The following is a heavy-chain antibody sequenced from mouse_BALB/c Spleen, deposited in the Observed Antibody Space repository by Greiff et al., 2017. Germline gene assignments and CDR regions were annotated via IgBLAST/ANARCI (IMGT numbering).Heavy chain of an antibody. CDR3: ASWEGVSYYFDY. CDR2: ISYSGST. CDR1: GYSITSDYA. D-gene: IGHD4-1*01. Sequence: EVMLVESGPGLVKPSQSLSLTCTVTGYSITSDYAWNWIRQFPGNKLEWMGYISYSGSTSYNPSLKSRISITRDTSKNQFFLQLNSVTTEDTATYYCASWEGVSYYFDYWGQGTTLTVSS. V-gene: IGHV3-2*02. J-gene: IGHJ2*01.